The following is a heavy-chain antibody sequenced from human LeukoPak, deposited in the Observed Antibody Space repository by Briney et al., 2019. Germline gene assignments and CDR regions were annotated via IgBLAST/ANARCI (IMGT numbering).Heavy chain of an antibody. CDR1: GFTVSSNY. CDR3: ARFYGLVLGFDP. Sequence: GGSLRLSCAASGFTVSSNYMSWVRQAPGKGLEWVSVIYSGGSTYYADSVKGRFTISRDNSKNTLYLQMNSLRAEDTAVYYCARFYGLVLGFDPWGQGTLVTVSS. D-gene: IGHD3-10*01. J-gene: IGHJ5*02. CDR2: IYSGGST. V-gene: IGHV3-66*02.